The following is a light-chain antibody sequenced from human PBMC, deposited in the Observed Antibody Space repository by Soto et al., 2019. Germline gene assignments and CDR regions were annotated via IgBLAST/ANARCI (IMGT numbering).Light chain of an antibody. CDR3: QQYNGFWT. V-gene: IGKV1-5*03. J-gene: IGKJ1*01. CDR2: EAS. Sequence: DIPMTQSPSTLSASVGDRVTITSRASQSISGSLAWYQQKPGKAPKLLIYEASNLKSGVPSRFSGSGSGTEYALTISSLQPDDSASYYCQQYNGFWTFGQGTRVEIK. CDR1: QSISGS.